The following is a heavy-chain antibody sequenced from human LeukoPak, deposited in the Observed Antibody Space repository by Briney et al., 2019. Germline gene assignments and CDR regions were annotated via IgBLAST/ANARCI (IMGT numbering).Heavy chain of an antibody. V-gene: IGHV1-2*02. CDR3: ARDRRRYCTNGVCRGGWFDP. CDR1: GYTFTGYY. CDR2: INPNSGGT. D-gene: IGHD2-8*01. Sequence: SSVKVSCKASGYTFTGYYMHWVRQAPGQGLEWMGWINPNSGGTNYAQKFQGRVTMTRDTSISTAYMELSRLRSDDTAVYYCARDRRRYCTNGVCRGGWFDPWGQGTLVTVSS. J-gene: IGHJ5*02.